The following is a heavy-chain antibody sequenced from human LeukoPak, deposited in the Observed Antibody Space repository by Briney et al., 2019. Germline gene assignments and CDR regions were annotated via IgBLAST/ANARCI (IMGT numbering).Heavy chain of an antibody. D-gene: IGHD4-11*01. J-gene: IGHJ6*02. CDR3: AKYYYSNYYYYGMDV. CDR2: IIPIFGTA. CDR1: GGTFSSYA. V-gene: IGHV1-69*13. Sequence: SVTVSCTASGGTFSSYAISWVRQAPGQGLEWMGGIIPIFGTANYAQKFQGRVTITADESTSTAYMELSSLRSEDTAVYYCAKYYYSNYYYYGMDVWGQGTTVTVSS.